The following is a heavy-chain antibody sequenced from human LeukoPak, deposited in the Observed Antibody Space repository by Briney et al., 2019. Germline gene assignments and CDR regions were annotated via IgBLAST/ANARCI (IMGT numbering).Heavy chain of an antibody. CDR3: ARGPQRRSGPTRFDY. Sequence: PSETLSLTCTVSGGSISSYYWSWIRQPAGKGLEWIGRIYTSGSTNYNPSLKSRVTMSVDTSKNQFSLKLSSVTAADTAVYYCARGPQRRSGPTRFDYWGQGTLVTVSS. CDR1: GGSISSYY. CDR2: IYTSGST. J-gene: IGHJ4*02. D-gene: IGHD6-19*01. V-gene: IGHV4-4*07.